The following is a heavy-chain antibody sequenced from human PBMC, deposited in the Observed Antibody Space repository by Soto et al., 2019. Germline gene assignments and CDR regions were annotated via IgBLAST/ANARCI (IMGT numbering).Heavy chain of an antibody. CDR1: GFTFSNY. CDR3: ATLGIAVADDAFDI. J-gene: IGHJ3*02. CDR2: IYSGGST. V-gene: IGHV3-53*01. D-gene: IGHD6-19*01. Sequence: PVGSLRLSCAASGFTFSNYMSWVRQAPGKGPEWVSVIYSGGSTYYADSVKGRFTISRDNSKNTLYLQMNSLRAEDTAVYYCATLGIAVADDAFDIWGQGTMVTVSS.